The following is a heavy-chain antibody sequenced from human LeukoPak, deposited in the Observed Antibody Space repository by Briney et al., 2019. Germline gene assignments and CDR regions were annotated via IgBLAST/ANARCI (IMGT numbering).Heavy chain of an antibody. J-gene: IGHJ4*02. V-gene: IGHV3-7*01. CDR2: MNQDGSEK. D-gene: IGHD1-7*01. CDR1: GFTFSNYW. Sequence: GSLRLSCAASGFTFSNYWMSWVRQAPGKGVEWVANMNQDGSEKYYVNSVKGRFTISRDNAKNSLYLQMNSLRAEDTAIYYCAREDDWNYEDSWGQGTLVTVSS. CDR3: AREDDWNYEDS.